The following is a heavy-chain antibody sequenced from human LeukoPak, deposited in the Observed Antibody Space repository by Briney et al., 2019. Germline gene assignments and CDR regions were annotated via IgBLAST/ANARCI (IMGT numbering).Heavy chain of an antibody. Sequence: PSQTLSLTCTVSGGSISSGGYYWSWIRQPPGKGLEGIGYIYHSGSTYYNPSLKSRVTISVDRSKNQFSLKLSSVTAADTAVYYCARGSSVSSSLALIKYWGQGTLVTVSS. CDR3: ARGSSVSSSLALIKY. CDR2: IYHSGST. D-gene: IGHD6-6*01. CDR1: GGSISSGGYY. V-gene: IGHV4-30-2*01. J-gene: IGHJ4*02.